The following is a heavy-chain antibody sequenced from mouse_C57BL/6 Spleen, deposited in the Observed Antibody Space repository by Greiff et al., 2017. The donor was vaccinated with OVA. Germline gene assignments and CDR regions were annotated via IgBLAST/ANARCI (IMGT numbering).Heavy chain of an antibody. CDR3: GFITTVVAPYAMDY. D-gene: IGHD1-1*01. CDR1: GYTFTSYW. CDR2: IHPTSGST. V-gene: IGHV1-64*01. J-gene: IGHJ4*01. Sequence: VQLQQPGAELVKPGASVKLSCKASGYTFTSYWMHWVKQRPGQGLEWIGMIHPTSGSTNYNEKFKSKATLTVDKSSSTAYMQLSSLTSEDSAVYYCGFITTVVAPYAMDYWGQGTSVTVSS.